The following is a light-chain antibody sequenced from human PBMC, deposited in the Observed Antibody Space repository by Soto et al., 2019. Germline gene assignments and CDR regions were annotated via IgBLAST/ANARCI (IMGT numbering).Light chain of an antibody. CDR2: EFH. V-gene: IGLV1-51*01. Sequence: QSVLTQPPSVSAAPGQKVTISCSGSTSNIETNYVSWYQKLPGTAPKLIIYEFHKRPSGIPDRFSASKSGTSATLAITGLQSGDEADYYCEAWDTSVNTVIFGGGTKVTVL. CDR3: EAWDTSVNTVI. CDR1: TSNIETNY. J-gene: IGLJ2*01.